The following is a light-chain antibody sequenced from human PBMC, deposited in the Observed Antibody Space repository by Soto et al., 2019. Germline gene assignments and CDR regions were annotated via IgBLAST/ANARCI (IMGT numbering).Light chain of an antibody. J-gene: IGLJ1*01. CDR2: DVS. CDR3: SSDTSSYV. V-gene: IGLV2-14*01. Sequence: QSALTQPASVSGSPGQSITISCTGTSSDVGGYNYVSWYQQHPGKAPKLMIYDVSNRPSGVSNRFSGSKSGNTASLTISGLQAEDEADYYCSSDTSSYVFGTGTKVTVL. CDR1: SSDVGGYNY.